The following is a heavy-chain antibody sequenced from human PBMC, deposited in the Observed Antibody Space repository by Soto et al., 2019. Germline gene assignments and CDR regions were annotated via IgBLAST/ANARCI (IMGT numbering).Heavy chain of an antibody. CDR3: ARDPSYYDSSGYLFY. CDR2: IIPIFGTA. CDR1: GGTFSSYA. V-gene: IGHV1-69*13. Sequence: SVKVSCKASGGTFSSYAISWVRQAPGQGLEWMGGIIPIFGTANYAQKFQGRVTITADESTSTAYMELSSLRSEDTAVYYCARDPSYYDSSGYLFYWGQGTLVTVS. J-gene: IGHJ4*02. D-gene: IGHD3-22*01.